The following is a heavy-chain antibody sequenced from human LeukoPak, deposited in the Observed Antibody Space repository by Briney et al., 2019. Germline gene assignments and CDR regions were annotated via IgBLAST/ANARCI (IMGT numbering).Heavy chain of an antibody. D-gene: IGHD4-17*01. CDR1: GFTFSKYA. J-gene: IGHJ4*02. CDR2: ISGGGDDT. V-gene: IGHV3-23*01. Sequence: PGGSLRLSCAATGFTFSKYAMSWVRQPPGKGLEWVSAISGGGDDTYYADSVKGRFTISRDNSKNTLYLQANTLRAEDTAVYYCTKLRGTVTTVVDCWGQGTLVIVSS. CDR3: TKLRGTVTTVVDC.